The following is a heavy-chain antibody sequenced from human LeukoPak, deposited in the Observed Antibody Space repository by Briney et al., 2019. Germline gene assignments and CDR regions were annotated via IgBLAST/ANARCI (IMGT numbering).Heavy chain of an antibody. D-gene: IGHD5-18*01. Sequence: GGSLRLSCAASGFAFSSYSMNWVRQAPGKGLEWVSSISSSSSYIYYADSVKGRFTISRDNAKNSLYLQMNSLRAEDTAVYYCARDRVDTFNFDYWGQGTLVTVSS. J-gene: IGHJ4*02. CDR3: ARDRVDTFNFDY. CDR2: ISSSSSYI. V-gene: IGHV3-21*01. CDR1: GFAFSSYS.